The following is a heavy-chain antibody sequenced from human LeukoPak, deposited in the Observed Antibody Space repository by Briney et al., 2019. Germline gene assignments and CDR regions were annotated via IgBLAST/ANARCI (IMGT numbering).Heavy chain of an antibody. D-gene: IGHD7-27*01. Sequence: SETLSLTCTVSGGSISSYYWSWIRQPPGKGLEWIGYIYYSGSTNYNPSLKSRVTISVDTSKNQFSLKLSSVTAADTAVYYCAREGNWDLGAPFDYWGQGTLVTDSS. CDR1: GGSISSYY. CDR3: AREGNWDLGAPFDY. J-gene: IGHJ4*02. CDR2: IYYSGST. V-gene: IGHV4-59*01.